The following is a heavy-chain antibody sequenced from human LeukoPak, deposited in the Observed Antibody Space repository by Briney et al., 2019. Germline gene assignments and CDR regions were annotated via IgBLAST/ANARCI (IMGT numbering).Heavy chain of an antibody. D-gene: IGHD2-21*02. V-gene: IGHV4-59*01. CDR1: GGSISSYY. CDR3: ARVTATYDWFDP. CDR2: IYYSGST. Sequence: ETLSLTCTVSGGSISSYYWSWIRQPPGKGLEWIGYIYYSGSTNHNPSLKSRVTISVDTSKNQFSLKLSSVTAADTAVYYCARVTATYDWFDPWGQGALVTVSS. J-gene: IGHJ5*02.